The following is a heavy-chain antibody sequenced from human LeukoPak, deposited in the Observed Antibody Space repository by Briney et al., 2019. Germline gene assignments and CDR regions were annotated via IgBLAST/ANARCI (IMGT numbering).Heavy chain of an antibody. CDR2: IYYSGST. D-gene: IGHD6-6*01. J-gene: IGHJ3*02. V-gene: IGHV4-59*01. CDR1: GGSISSYY. CDR3: ATNIAARSWGAFDI. Sequence: NSSETLSLTCTVSGGSISSYYWSWIRQPPGKGLEWIGYIYYSGSTNYNPSLKSRVTISVDTSKNQFSLKLSSVTAADTAVYYCATNIAARSWGAFDIWGQGTMVTVSS.